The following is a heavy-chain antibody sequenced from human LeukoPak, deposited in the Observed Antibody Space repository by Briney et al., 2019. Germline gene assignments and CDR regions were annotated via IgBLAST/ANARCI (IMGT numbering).Heavy chain of an antibody. CDR3: ARGFRYYYGSGTNY. D-gene: IGHD3-10*01. V-gene: IGHV4-34*01. CDR1: GGSFSGYY. J-gene: IGHJ4*02. Sequence: PSETLPLTCAVYGGSFSGYYWSWIRQPPGKGLEWIGEINHSGSTNYNPSLKSRVTISVDTSKNQFSLKLSSVTAADTAVYYCARGFRYYYGSGTNYWGQGTLVTVSS. CDR2: INHSGST.